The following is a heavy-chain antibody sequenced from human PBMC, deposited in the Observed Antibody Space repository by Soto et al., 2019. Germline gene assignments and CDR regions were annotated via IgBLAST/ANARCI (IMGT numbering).Heavy chain of an antibody. CDR3: ARDRIVVVSAVNYYYSGMDV. D-gene: IGHD2-2*01. V-gene: IGHV3-21*01. CDR1: GFTFSTYG. Sequence: PGGSLRLSCAASGFTFSTYGMNWVRQAPGKGLEWVSSISSGSSFIYYADSVKGRFTISRDNAKNSLYLQTNSLRAEDTAVYYCARDRIVVVSAVNYYYSGMDVWGQGTTVTVSS. CDR2: ISSGSSFI. J-gene: IGHJ6*02.